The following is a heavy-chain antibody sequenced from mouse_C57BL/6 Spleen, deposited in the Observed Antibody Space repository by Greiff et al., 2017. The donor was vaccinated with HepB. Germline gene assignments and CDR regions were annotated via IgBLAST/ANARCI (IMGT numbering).Heavy chain of an antibody. J-gene: IGHJ4*01. V-gene: IGHV5-17*01. CDR2: ISSGSSTI. D-gene: IGHD2-4*01. Sequence: EVKLVESGGGLVKPGGSLKLSCAASGFTFSDYGMHWVRQAPEKGLEWVAYISSGSSTIYYADTVKGRFTISRDNAKNTLFLQMTSLRSEDKAMSYCARSGLREVYYYAMDYWGQGTSVTVSS. CDR3: ARSGLREVYYYAMDY. CDR1: GFTFSDYG.